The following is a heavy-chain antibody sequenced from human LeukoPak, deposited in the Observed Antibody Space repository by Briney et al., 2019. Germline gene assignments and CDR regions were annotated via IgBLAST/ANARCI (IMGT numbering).Heavy chain of an antibody. CDR2: IYSGGST. J-gene: IGHJ6*02. Sequence: PGGSLRLSCAASGFTVSSNYMSWVRQAPGKGLEWVSVIYSGGSTYYADSVKGRFTISRDNSKNTLYLQMNSLRAEDTAVYYCARDRWRVLRFLDRPDYYYGMDVWGQGTTVTVSS. CDR1: GFTVSSNY. CDR3: ARDRWRVLRFLDRPDYYYGMDV. V-gene: IGHV3-66*01. D-gene: IGHD3-3*01.